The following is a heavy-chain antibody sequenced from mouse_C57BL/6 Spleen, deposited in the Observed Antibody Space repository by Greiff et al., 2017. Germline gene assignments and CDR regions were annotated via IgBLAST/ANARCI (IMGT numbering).Heavy chain of an antibody. V-gene: IGHV5-17*01. CDR2: ISSGSSTI. CDR3: ARGSGYGYFDY. Sequence: EVKLVEPGGGLVKPGGSLKLSCAASGFTFSDYGMHWVRQAPEKGLEWVAYISSGSSTIYYADTVKGRFTITRDNAKNTLFMQMTSLRSEDTAMYYCARGSGYGYFDYWGQGTTLTVSS. J-gene: IGHJ2*01. D-gene: IGHD1-1*01. CDR1: GFTFSDYG.